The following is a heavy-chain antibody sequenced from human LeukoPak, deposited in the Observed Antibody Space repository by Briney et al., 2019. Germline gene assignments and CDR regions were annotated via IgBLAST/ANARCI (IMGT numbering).Heavy chain of an antibody. CDR3: TSFADFWSPYSFDY. D-gene: IGHD3-3*01. CDR2: IRSKSACVTS. V-gene: IGHV3-15*01. Sequence: PGGALRLSCAPSRYTLSVVWVRWVRQAPGKGRECVGRIRSKSACVTSDYAAPVRVRFSIASDDSQNTLLLHLDSLKTEDTAVYYCTSFADFWSPYSFDYWGQGTLVTVSS. CDR1: RYTLSVVW. J-gene: IGHJ4*02.